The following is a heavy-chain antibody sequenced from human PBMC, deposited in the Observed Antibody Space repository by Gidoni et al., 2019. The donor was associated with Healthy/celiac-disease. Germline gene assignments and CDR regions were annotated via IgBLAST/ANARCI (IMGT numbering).Heavy chain of an antibody. V-gene: IGHV3-30-3*01. CDR2: IAYDGSNK. CDR3: ARDLGAAAGTVGYGMDV. Sequence: QVQLVESGGGVVQPGRYLRLSCAASGFTFSSYAMHWVRQAPGKGREWVAVIAYDGSNKYYADSVKVRFTISRDNSKNTLYLQMNSLRAEDTAVYYCARDLGAAAGTVGYGMDVWGQGTTVTVSS. CDR1: GFTFSSYA. J-gene: IGHJ6*02. D-gene: IGHD6-13*01.